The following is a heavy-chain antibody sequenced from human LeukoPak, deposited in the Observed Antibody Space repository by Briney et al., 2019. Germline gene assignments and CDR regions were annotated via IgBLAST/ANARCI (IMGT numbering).Heavy chain of an antibody. D-gene: IGHD2/OR15-2a*01. CDR2: VHHDGTT. Sequence: SETLSLTCIVSGASISSHYWSWIRQPPGKRLEWIGYVHHDGTTNQNPSLRGRVAISIDTSRNQMSLKLYSMTAADTAMYYCARGSTRADDYWGQGTLVTVSS. CDR1: GASISSHY. V-gene: IGHV4-59*11. CDR3: ARGSTRADDY. J-gene: IGHJ4*02.